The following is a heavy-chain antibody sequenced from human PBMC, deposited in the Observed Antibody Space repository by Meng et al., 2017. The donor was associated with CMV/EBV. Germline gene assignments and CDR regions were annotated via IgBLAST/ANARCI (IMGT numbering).Heavy chain of an antibody. D-gene: IGHD2-2*02. Sequence: AMHWGRQAPGKGLEWVAVISYDGSNKYYADSVKGRFTISRDNSKNTLYLQMNSLRAEDTAVYYCARDAVHGYCSSTSCYIRGAYFQHWGQGTLVTVSS. J-gene: IGHJ1*01. CDR1: A. CDR3: ARDAVHGYCSSTSCYIRGAYFQH. CDR2: ISYDGSNK. V-gene: IGHV3-30*04.